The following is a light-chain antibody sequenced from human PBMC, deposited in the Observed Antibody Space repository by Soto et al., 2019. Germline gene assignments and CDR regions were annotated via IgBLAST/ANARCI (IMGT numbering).Light chain of an antibody. CDR2: AAS. J-gene: IGKJ1*01. CDR3: QQYRSSRA. V-gene: IGKV3-20*01. Sequence: EIVLTQSPGTLSLSPGERATLSCRASQDIRRHYLAWYQQKPGQTPRLLIYAASSRATGIPDRFSGSGSGTDFTLTISRLEPEHFAVYYCQQYRSSRAFGQGTRVEIK. CDR1: QDIRRHY.